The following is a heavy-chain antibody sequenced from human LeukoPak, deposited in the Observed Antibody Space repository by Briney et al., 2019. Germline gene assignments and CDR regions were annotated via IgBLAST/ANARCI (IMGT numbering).Heavy chain of an antibody. CDR3: ARDSGTTGEVKFDP. CDR1: GASISSYY. J-gene: IGHJ5*02. V-gene: IGHV4-4*07. CDR2: IYVTGST. D-gene: IGHD1-7*01. Sequence: PSETLSLTCTVSGASISSYYWSWIRQPAGEALEWIGRIYVTGSTTYNPSLESRVTMSLDTSKNHFSLKLRSVTAADTAVYYCARDSGTTGEVKFDPWGQGTLVTVSS.